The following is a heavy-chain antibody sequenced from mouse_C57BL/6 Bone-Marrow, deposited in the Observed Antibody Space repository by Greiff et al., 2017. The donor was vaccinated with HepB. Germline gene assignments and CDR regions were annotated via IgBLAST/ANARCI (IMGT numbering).Heavy chain of an antibody. Sequence: QVQLQQSGPELVKPGASVKISCKASGYAFSSSWMNWVKQRPGKGLEWIGRIYPGDGDTNYNGKFKGKATLTADKSSSTAYMQLSSLTSEDSAVYFCARRIYYGSSLFDYWGQGTTLTVSS. J-gene: IGHJ2*01. CDR3: ARRIYYGSSLFDY. V-gene: IGHV1-82*01. D-gene: IGHD1-1*01. CDR1: GYAFSSSW. CDR2: IYPGDGDT.